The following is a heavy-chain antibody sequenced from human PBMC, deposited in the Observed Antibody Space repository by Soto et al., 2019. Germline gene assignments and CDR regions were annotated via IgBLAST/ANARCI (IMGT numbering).Heavy chain of an antibody. D-gene: IGHD2-21*02. CDR3: ARSNDADVVVTAMDY. V-gene: IGHV3-21*01. CDR2: ISSSSSYI. CDR1: GFTFSSYS. J-gene: IGHJ4*02. Sequence: EVQLVESGGGLVKPGGSLRLSCAASGFTFSSYSMNWVRQAPGKGLEWVSSISSSSSYIYYADSVKGRFTSSRDNAKNSLYLQMNSLRAEDTAVYYCARSNDADVVVTAMDYWGQGTLVTVSS.